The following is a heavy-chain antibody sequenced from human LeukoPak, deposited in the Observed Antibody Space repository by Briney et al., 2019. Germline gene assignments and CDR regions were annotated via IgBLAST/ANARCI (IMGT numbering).Heavy chain of an antibody. CDR2: IYPGDSDT. J-gene: IGHJ4*02. V-gene: IGHV5-51*01. D-gene: IGHD5-12*01. Sequence: GESPKISFRGSGYSFTSYWLGWVRQITGQGLEWMGSIYPGDSDTRYRPSCQGQVTISADKSISTAYLQWSSLKASDTAMYYCARRYSGYEVFDYWGQGTLVTVSS. CDR3: ARRYSGYEVFDY. CDR1: GYSFTSYW.